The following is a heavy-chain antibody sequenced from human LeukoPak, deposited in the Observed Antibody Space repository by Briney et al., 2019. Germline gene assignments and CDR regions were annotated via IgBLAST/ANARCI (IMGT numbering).Heavy chain of an antibody. D-gene: IGHD3-22*01. CDR2: FDPEDGET. J-gene: IGHJ4*02. CDR1: GYTLTELS. V-gene: IGHV1-24*01. Sequence: EASVKVSCKVSGYTLTELSMHWVRQAPGKGLEWMGGFDPEDGETIYAQKFQGRVTMTEDTSTDTAYMELSSLRFEDTAVYYCATAPNYYDSSGYYYFDYWGQGTLVTVSA. CDR3: ATAPNYYDSSGYYYFDY.